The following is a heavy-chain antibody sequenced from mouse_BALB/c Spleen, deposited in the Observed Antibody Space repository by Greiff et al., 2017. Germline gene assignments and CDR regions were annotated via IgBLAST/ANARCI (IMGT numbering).Heavy chain of an antibody. Sequence: VQLQESGAELVRPGVSVKISCKGSGYTFTDYAMHWVKQSHAKSLEWIGVISTYYGDASYNQKFKGKATMTVDKSSSTAYMELARLTSEDSAIYYCARSGGYYGMDYWGQGTSVTVSS. CDR2: ISTYYGDA. CDR1: GYTFTDYA. J-gene: IGHJ4*01. V-gene: IGHV1S137*01. CDR3: ARSGGYYGMDY. D-gene: IGHD1-1*02.